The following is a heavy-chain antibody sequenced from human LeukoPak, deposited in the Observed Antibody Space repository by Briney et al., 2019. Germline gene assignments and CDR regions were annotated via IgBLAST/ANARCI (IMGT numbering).Heavy chain of an antibody. J-gene: IGHJ5*02. CDR1: GFTFSSYA. CDR3: AKDLAPVAGTIGRGNWFDP. Sequence: GGPLRLSCAASGFTFSSYAMSWVRQAPGKGLEWVSAISGSGGSTYYADSVKGRFTISRDNSKNTLYLQMNSLRAEDTAVYYCAKDLAPVAGTIGRGNWFDPWGQGTLVAVSS. D-gene: IGHD6-19*01. CDR2: ISGSGGST. V-gene: IGHV3-23*01.